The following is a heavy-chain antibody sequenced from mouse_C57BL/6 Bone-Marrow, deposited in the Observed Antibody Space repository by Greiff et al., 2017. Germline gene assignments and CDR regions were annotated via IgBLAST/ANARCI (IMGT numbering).Heavy chain of an antibody. CDR1: GYTFTSYW. Sequence: VQLQQPGAELVKPGASVKLSCKASGYTFTSYWMHWVKQRPGQGLEWIGMIHPNSGNTYYNEKFKGKATLTADKSSSTAYMELRSLTSEDSAVYFCAKGILAWFAYWGQGTLVTVSA. J-gene: IGHJ3*01. CDR3: AKGILAWFAY. V-gene: IGHV1-64*01. CDR2: IHPNSGNT.